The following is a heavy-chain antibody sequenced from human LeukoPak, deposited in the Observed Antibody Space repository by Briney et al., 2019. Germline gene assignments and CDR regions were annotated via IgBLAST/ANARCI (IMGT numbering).Heavy chain of an antibody. CDR2: INHGGST. CDR3: ARFPQIFGVVTGNDY. J-gene: IGHJ4*02. V-gene: IGHV4-34*01. Sequence: SETLSLTCAVYGGSFSGYYWSWIRQPPGKGLEWIGEINHGGSTNYNPSLKSRVTISVDTSKNQFSLKLSSVTAADTAVYYCARFPQIFGVVTGNDYWGQGTLVTVSS. D-gene: IGHD3-3*01. CDR1: GGSFSGYY.